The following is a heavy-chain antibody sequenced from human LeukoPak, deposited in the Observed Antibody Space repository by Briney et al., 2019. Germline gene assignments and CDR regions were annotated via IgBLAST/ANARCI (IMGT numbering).Heavy chain of an antibody. Sequence: NPSQTLSLTCTVSGGSISSGDYYWSWIRQPPGKGLEWIGYIYYSGSTYYNPSLKSRVTISVDTSKNQFSLKLSSVTAADTAVYYCARVGIPDFWSGYYIRVGWFDPWGQGTLVTVSS. CDR1: GGSISSGDYY. CDR2: IYYSGST. CDR3: ARVGIPDFWSGYYIRVGWFDP. J-gene: IGHJ5*02. D-gene: IGHD3-3*01. V-gene: IGHV4-30-4*01.